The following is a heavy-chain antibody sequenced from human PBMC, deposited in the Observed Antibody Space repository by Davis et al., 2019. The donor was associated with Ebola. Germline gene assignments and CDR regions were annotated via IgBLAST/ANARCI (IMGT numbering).Heavy chain of an antibody. CDR1: RGTFSSYA. J-gene: IGHJ6*02. D-gene: IGHD6-6*01. Sequence: AASVKVSCKASRGTFSSYAISWVRQAPGQGLEWMGGIIPIFGTANYAQKFQGRVTITADKSTSTAYMELSSLRSEDTAVYYCARVRVYSSSSAYYYYGMDVWGQGTTVTVSS. V-gene: IGHV1-69*06. CDR3: ARVRVYSSSSAYYYYGMDV. CDR2: IIPIFGTA.